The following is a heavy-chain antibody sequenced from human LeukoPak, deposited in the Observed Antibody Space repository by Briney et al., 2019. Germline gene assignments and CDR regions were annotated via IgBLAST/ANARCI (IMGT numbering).Heavy chain of an antibody. J-gene: IGHJ4*02. CDR1: GSTFISYD. D-gene: IGHD6-6*01. Sequence: GGSRGLSWAASGSTFISYDMHWVRQAPGKGLEGGPFVRSDGSNKYYADSVKGRFTISRDNSKNTLYLQMNSLRAEDTAVYYCARDSRNEGSSPGYWGQGTLVTVSS. CDR2: VRSDGSNK. V-gene: IGHV3-30*02. CDR3: ARDSRNEGSSPGY.